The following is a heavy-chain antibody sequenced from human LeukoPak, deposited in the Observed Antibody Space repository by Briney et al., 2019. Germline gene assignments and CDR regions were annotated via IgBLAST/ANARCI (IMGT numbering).Heavy chain of an antibody. V-gene: IGHV3-30*02. CDR1: GFTFSSYG. CDR3: ASIVGVVAAADY. CDR2: IRYDGSNK. J-gene: IGHJ4*02. D-gene: IGHD2-15*01. Sequence: PGGSLRLSCAASGFTFSSYGMHWVRQAPGKGLEWVAFIRYDGSNKYYADSVKGRFTISRDNSKNTLYLQMNSLRAEDTAVYYCASIVGVVAAADYGGQGTLVTVSS.